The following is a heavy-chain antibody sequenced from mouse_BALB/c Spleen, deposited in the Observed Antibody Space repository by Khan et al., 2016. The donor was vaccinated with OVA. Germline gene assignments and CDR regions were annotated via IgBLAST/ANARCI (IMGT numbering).Heavy chain of an antibody. V-gene: IGHV5-9-3*01. Sequence: EVELVESGGDLVKPGGSLKLSCSASGFIFSTYAMSWVRQTPEKRLEWVATISSGGDYIYYPDSVKGRFTISRDNAKNTLYLQMSSLRSEDTAMFYCARHNYGPFAYWGQGTLVTVSA. CDR2: ISSGGDYI. D-gene: IGHD1-1*01. J-gene: IGHJ3*01. CDR1: GFIFSTYA. CDR3: ARHNYGPFAY.